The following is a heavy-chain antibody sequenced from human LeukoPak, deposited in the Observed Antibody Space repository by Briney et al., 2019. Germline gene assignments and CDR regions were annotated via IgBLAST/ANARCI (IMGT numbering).Heavy chain of an antibody. Sequence: PSETLSPTCAVYGGSFSGYYWSWIRQPPGKGLEWIGEINHSGSTNYNPSLKSRVTISVDTSKNQFSLKLSSVTAADTAVSYCARGVSSTSLDYWGQGTLVTVSS. CDR1: GGSFSGYY. D-gene: IGHD2-2*01. CDR2: INHSGST. V-gene: IGHV4-34*01. J-gene: IGHJ4*02. CDR3: ARGVSSTSLDY.